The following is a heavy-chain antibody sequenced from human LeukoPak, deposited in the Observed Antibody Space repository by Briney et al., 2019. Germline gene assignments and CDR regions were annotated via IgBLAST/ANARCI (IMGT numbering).Heavy chain of an antibody. CDR3: AKRMGSGPFDI. V-gene: IGHV3-30-3*02. CDR1: GFTFSSYA. D-gene: IGHD6-19*01. J-gene: IGHJ3*02. Sequence: GGSLRLSCAASGFTFSSYAMHWVRQAPGKGLEWVAVISYDGSNKYYADSVKGRFTISRDNSKNTLYLQMNSLRAEDTAVYYCAKRMGSGPFDIWGQGTMVTVSS. CDR2: ISYDGSNK.